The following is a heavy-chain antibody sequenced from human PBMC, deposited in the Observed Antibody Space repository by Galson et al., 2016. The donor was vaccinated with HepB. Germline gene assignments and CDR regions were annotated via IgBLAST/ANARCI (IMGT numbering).Heavy chain of an antibody. D-gene: IGHD6-13*01. CDR1: GFTFSGYT. J-gene: IGHJ3*02. CDR2: ISTSSRYI. V-gene: IGHV3-21*01. Sequence: SLRLSCAASGFTFSGYTMNWVRQAPGKGLEWVSFISTSSRYIYYADSVKGRFTISRDNAKNSLYLQMNNLRAEDTAVYYCARVSWDFYYAFDIWGQGTMVTVSS. CDR3: ARVSWDFYYAFDI.